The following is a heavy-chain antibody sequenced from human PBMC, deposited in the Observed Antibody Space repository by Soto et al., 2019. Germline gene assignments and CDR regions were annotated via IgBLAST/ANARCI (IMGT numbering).Heavy chain of an antibody. D-gene: IGHD6-6*01. CDR3: ARHLLEQLVLNDYYYGMDV. Sequence: PGESLKSSCKGSGYSFTSYWISWVRQMPGKGLEWMGRIDPSDSYTNYSPSFQGHVTISADKSISTAYLQWSSLKASDTAMYYCARHLLEQLVLNDYYYGMDVWGQGTTVTVSS. CDR1: GYSFTSYW. V-gene: IGHV5-10-1*01. J-gene: IGHJ6*02. CDR2: IDPSDSYT.